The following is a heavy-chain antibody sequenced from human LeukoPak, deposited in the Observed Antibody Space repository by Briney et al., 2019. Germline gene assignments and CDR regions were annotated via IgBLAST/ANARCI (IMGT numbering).Heavy chain of an antibody. D-gene: IGHD3-3*01. CDR1: GYTLTELS. J-gene: IGHJ5*02. CDR2: FYPEDGET. CDR3: ATVTIITIFGVVTPTGFDP. V-gene: IGHV1-24*01. Sequence: ASVKVSCKVSGYTLTELSMHWVRQAPGKGLEWMGGFYPEDGETIYAQKFQGRVTMTEDTSTDTAYMELSSLRSEDTAVYYCATVTIITIFGVVTPTGFDPWGQGTLVTVSS.